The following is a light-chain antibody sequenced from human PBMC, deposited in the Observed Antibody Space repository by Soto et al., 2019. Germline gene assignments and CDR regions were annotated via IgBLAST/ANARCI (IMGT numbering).Light chain of an antibody. CDR1: SGHSYYA. Sequence: QLVRTQSPSASASLGASVKLTCTLSSGHSYYAIAWHQQQPEKGPRYLMKLNSDGSHSKGDGIPDRFSGSSSGAERYLTISSLKSEDEADYYCQTWVTGIYVFGTGTKLTVL. J-gene: IGLJ1*01. V-gene: IGLV4-69*01. CDR2: LNSDGSH. CDR3: QTWVTGIYV.